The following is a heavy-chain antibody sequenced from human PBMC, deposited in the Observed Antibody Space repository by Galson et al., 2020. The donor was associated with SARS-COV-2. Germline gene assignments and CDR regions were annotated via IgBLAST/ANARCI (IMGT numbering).Heavy chain of an antibody. CDR2: IRSSGSTI. J-gene: IGHJ2*01. CDR1: GFTFSDYY. V-gene: IGHV3-11*01. D-gene: IGHD1-26*01. CDR3: ARVDSGYWYFDL. Sequence: GESLKISCAASGFTFSDYYMSWIRQAPGKGLEWVSYIRSSGSTIYYADAVKGRFTITRDNAKNSLYLQMNSLRAEDTSVYYCARVDSGYWYFDLWGRGTLVTVSS.